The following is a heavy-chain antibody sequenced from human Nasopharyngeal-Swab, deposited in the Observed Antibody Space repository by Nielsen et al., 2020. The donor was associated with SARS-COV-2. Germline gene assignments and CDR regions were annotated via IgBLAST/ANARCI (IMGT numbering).Heavy chain of an antibody. CDR3: ASSSWDNWFDP. Sequence: WIRQPPGKGLEWIGSIYYSGSTYYNPSLKSRVTISVDTSKNQFSLKLSSMTAADTAVYYCASSSWDNWFDPWGQGTLVTVSS. V-gene: IGHV4-39*07. CDR2: IYYSGST. J-gene: IGHJ5*02. D-gene: IGHD6-13*01.